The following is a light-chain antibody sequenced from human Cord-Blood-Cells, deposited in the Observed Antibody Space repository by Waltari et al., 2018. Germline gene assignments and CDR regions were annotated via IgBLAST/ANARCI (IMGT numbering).Light chain of an antibody. V-gene: IGLV2-11*01. CDR2: EVS. Sequence: QSALTQPRSVSGSPGHSVNIPCTGTSSDVGCYNYVSWYQQHPGKAPKLLFYEVSKRPSGVPDRFSGSKSGNAASLTISGLQAEDEADYYCCSYAGSYTPFGTGTKDTGL. CDR1: SSDVGCYNY. J-gene: IGLJ1*01. CDR3: CSYAGSYTP.